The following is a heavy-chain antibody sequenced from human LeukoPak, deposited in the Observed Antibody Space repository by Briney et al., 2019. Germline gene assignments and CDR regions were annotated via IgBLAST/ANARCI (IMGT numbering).Heavy chain of an antibody. V-gene: IGHV3-74*01. Sequence: GGSLRLSCAASGFTLSSYWMYWVRQAPGKGLVWVSRIKPDGSSTIYADFVEGRFTISRDNAKNTLYLQMNSLRVEDTAVYYCVRDRFDPWGQGTLVTVSS. CDR2: IKPDGSST. CDR3: VRDRFDP. J-gene: IGHJ5*02. CDR1: GFTLSSYW.